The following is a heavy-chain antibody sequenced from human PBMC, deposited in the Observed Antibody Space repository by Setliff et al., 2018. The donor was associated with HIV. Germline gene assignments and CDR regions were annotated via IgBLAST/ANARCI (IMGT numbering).Heavy chain of an antibody. J-gene: IGHJ3*01. D-gene: IGHD2-8*02. CDR1: GYTFTAYY. V-gene: IGHV1-2*02. CDR2: INLNSGGT. CDR3: ARQDHSSVNTGSLYAFDV. Sequence: ASVKVSCKASGYTFTAYYIHWVRQAPGQGLEWMGWINLNSGGTNYAQKFQDRVTITRDTSIYTVYMELTGLTSDDTAVYYCARQDHSSVNTGSLYAFDVWGQGTMVTVSS.